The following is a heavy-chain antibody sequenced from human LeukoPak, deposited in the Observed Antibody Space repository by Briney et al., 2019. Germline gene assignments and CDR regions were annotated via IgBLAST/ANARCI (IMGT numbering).Heavy chain of an antibody. CDR2: INSDGSST. D-gene: IGHD3-3*01. V-gene: IGHV3-74*01. CDR1: GFTFSSYW. J-gene: IGHJ6*02. Sequence: GGSLRLSCAASGFTFSSYWMHWVRQAPGKGLVWVSRINSDGSSTSYADSVKGRFTISRDNAKNMLYLQMNSLRTEDTAVYYCARGGTYYDFWSGYHFYYYYGMDVWGQGTTVTVSS. CDR3: ARGGTYYDFWSGYHFYYYYGMDV.